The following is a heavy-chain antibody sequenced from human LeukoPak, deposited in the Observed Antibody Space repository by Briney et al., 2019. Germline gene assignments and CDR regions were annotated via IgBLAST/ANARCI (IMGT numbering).Heavy chain of an antibody. D-gene: IGHD2-2*01. CDR3: ARDLGYCSSTSCVRDAFDI. V-gene: IGHV1-2*02. J-gene: IGHJ3*02. CDR1: GYTFTGYY. CDR2: INPNSGGT. Sequence: GASVKVSCKGSGYTFTGYYMHWVRQAPGQGLEWMGWINPNSGGTNYAQKFQGRVTMTRDTSISTAYMELSRLRSDDTAVYYCARDLGYCSSTSCVRDAFDIWGQGTTVTVSS.